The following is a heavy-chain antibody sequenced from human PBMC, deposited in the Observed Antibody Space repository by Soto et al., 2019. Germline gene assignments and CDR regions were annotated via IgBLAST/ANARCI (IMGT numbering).Heavy chain of an antibody. CDR1: GFTFSSYA. CDR2: ISGSGGST. D-gene: IGHD2-2*01. V-gene: IGHV3-23*01. J-gene: IGHJ5*02. Sequence: EVQLLESGGGLVQPGGSLRLSCAASGFTFSSYAMSWVRQAPGKGLEWVSAISGSGGSTYYADSVKGRFTISRDNSKLTLYLQMNSLRAEDTAVYYCAKTPPYIVVVPAATNWFDPWGQGTLVTVSS. CDR3: AKTPPYIVVVPAATNWFDP.